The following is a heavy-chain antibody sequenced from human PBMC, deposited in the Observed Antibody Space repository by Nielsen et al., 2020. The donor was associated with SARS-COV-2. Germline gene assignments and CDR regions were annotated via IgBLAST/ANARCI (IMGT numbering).Heavy chain of an antibody. CDR3: AGAKDTAMVGES. CDR1: GYTLSSNY. V-gene: IGHV1-46*01. D-gene: IGHD5-18*01. J-gene: IGHJ4*02. Sequence: ASVKVSCNASGYTLSSNYFHWVRQAPGQGLEWMGIMSTTGGSTTYAQKFRGRVTITRDTSTNTIYMDLSSLTSEDTAVYYCAGAKDTAMVGESWGQGTLVTATS. CDR2: MSTTGGST.